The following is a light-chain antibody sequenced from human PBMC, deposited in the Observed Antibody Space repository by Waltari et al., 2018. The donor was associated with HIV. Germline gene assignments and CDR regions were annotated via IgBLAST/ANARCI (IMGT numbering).Light chain of an antibody. J-gene: IGLJ2*01. CDR2: EVD. Sequence: QSALIQPASVSGSPGQSITMSCTGTTEDVGGYYYVPWYQHHPGKAPKVLIYEVDNRPAGVSYRFSCSKSGNTASLTISGLQAEDEADYYCSSYRSYNTVVFGGGTKLTVL. CDR1: TEDVGGYYY. V-gene: IGLV2-14*01. CDR3: SSYRSYNTVV.